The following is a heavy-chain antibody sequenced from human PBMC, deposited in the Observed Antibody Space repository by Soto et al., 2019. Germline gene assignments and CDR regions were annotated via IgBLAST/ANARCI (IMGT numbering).Heavy chain of an antibody. CDR3: ARVARGFDY. CDR1: GFTFSSYG. D-gene: IGHD3-10*01. Sequence: QVQLVESGGGIVQPGGSMRLSCAASGFTFSSYGMHWVRQAPGKGLEWVAGVSFDGRTEDYADSVKGRFTISRDNSKNTLFVQMNSLRDDAAAVYYCARVARGFDYWGQGTLVIVSS. V-gene: IGHV3-30*03. J-gene: IGHJ4*02. CDR2: VSFDGRTE.